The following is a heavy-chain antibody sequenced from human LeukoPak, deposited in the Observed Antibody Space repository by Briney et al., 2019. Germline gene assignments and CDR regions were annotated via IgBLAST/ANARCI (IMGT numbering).Heavy chain of an antibody. CDR3: TTDMLLWFGEFPFQDV. D-gene: IGHD3-10*01. CDR1: GFTVSSNY. CDR2: IKSKTDGGTT. V-gene: IGHV3-15*01. Sequence: GGSLRLSCAASGFTVSSNYMSWVRQAPGKGLEWVGRIKSKTDGGTTDYAAPVKGRFTISRDDSKNTLYLQMNSLKTEDTAVYYCTTDMLLWFGEFPFQDVWGKGTTVTISS. J-gene: IGHJ6*04.